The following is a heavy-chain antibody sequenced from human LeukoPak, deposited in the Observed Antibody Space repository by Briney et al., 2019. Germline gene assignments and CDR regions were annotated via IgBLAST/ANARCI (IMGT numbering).Heavy chain of an antibody. V-gene: IGHV3-20*04. D-gene: IGHD3-22*01. CDR2: INWNGGST. CDR3: ARAWRDYYDSSGYCDY. J-gene: IGHJ4*02. Sequence: PGGSLSLSCAASGFTFDDYGMSWVRQAPGKGLEWVSGINWNGGSTGYADSVKGRFTISRDNAKNSLYLQMNSLRAEDTALYYCARAWRDYYDSSGYCDYWGQGTLVTVSS. CDR1: GFTFDDYG.